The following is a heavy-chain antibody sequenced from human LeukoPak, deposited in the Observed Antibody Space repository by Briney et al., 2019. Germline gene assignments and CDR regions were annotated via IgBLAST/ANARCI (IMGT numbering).Heavy chain of an antibody. CDR2: ISSSSSTI. CDR3: ARDARIAAAGTLDY. CDR1: GFTFSSYS. D-gene: IGHD6-13*01. J-gene: IGHJ4*02. Sequence: GGSLRLSCAASGFTFSSYSMNWARQAPGKGLEWVSYISSSSSTIYYADSAKGRFTVSRDYAKNSLYLQMNSLRAEDTAVYYCARDARIAAAGTLDYWGQGTLVTVSS. V-gene: IGHV3-48*01.